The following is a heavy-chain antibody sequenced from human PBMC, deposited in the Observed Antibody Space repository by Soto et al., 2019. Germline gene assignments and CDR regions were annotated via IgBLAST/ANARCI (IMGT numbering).Heavy chain of an antibody. V-gene: IGHV4-59*12. CDR3: ARSEATGLDY. CDR2: SYYSGST. D-gene: IGHD1-26*01. Sequence: SETLSLTCTVSGGSIGSYYWSWIRQPPGKGLEWIGYSYYSGSTNYNPSLKSRVTISVDTSKNHFSLKLSSVTAADTAVYYCARSEATGLDYWGQGTLVTVSS. J-gene: IGHJ4*02. CDR1: GGSIGSYY.